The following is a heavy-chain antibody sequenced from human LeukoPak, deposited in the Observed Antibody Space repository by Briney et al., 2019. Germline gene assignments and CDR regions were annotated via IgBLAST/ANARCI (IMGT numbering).Heavy chain of an antibody. D-gene: IGHD1-7*01. J-gene: IGHJ5*02. Sequence: GGSLRLSCAASGFTFSIYGMHWVRQAPGKGLEWVAFIWFDGSNKYYADSVKGRFTISRDNSKNTLYLQMNSLRAEDTAVYYCASRGITGTTSYNYFGPWGQGTLVTVSS. V-gene: IGHV3-30*02. CDR3: ASRGITGTTSYNYFGP. CDR2: IWFDGSNK. CDR1: GFTFSIYG.